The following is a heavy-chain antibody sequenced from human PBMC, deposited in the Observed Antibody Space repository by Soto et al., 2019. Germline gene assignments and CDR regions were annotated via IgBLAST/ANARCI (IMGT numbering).Heavy chain of an antibody. CDR3: ARVRPAPDSNWNYADY. D-gene: IGHD1-20*01. CDR1: GYTFTSYD. CDR2: MNPNSGNT. Sequence: ASVKVSCKASGYTFTSYDINWVRQATGQGLEWMGWMNPNSGNTGYAQKFQGRVTMTRNTSISTAYMELSSLRSEDTAVYYCARVRPAPDSNWNYADYWGQGTLVTVSS. J-gene: IGHJ4*02. V-gene: IGHV1-8*01.